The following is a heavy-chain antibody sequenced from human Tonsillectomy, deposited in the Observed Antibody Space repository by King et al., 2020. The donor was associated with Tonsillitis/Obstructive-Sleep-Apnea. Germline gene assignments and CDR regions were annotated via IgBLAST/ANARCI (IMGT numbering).Heavy chain of an antibody. Sequence: QLQESGSGLVKPSQTLSLTCAVSGGSISSGGYSWSWIRQPPGKGLEWIGYIYHSGSTYYNPSLKSRVTISVDRSKNQFSLKLSSVTAADTAVYYCARGDPITYGSGSWSFDYWGQGTLVTVSS. CDR3: ARGDPITYGSGSWSFDY. CDR1: GGSISSGGYS. J-gene: IGHJ4*02. V-gene: IGHV4-30-2*01. CDR2: IYHSGST. D-gene: IGHD3-10*01.